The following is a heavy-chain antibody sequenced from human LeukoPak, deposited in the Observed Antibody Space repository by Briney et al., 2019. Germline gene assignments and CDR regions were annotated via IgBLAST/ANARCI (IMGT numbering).Heavy chain of an antibody. D-gene: IGHD6-13*01. V-gene: IGHV4-34*01. Sequence: SETLSLTCAVYGGSFSGYYWSWIRQPPGKGLEWIGEINHSGSTDYNPSLKSRVTISVDTSKNQFSLKLRSVTAADTAVYYCARGRMWAAAEKAYWGQGTLVTVSS. CDR3: ARGRMWAAAEKAY. CDR1: GGSFSGYY. J-gene: IGHJ4*02. CDR2: INHSGST.